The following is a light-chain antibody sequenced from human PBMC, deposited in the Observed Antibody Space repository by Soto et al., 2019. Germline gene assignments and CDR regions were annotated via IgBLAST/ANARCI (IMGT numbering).Light chain of an antibody. J-gene: IGKJ1*01. CDR1: QSVLYNSNNKNY. V-gene: IGKV4-1*01. CDR2: WAS. Sequence: DIVMTQSPDSLAVSLGERAIINCKSSQSVLYNSNNKNYLAWYQQKPGQPPTLLIYWASTRESGVPDRFSGSGSGTDFTLTISSLQAEDVAVYYCQQYYSIIPFGQGTKVEIK. CDR3: QQYYSIIP.